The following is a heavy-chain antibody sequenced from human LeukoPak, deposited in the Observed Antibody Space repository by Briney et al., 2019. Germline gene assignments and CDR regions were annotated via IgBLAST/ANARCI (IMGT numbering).Heavy chain of an antibody. CDR1: SGSISSYY. Sequence: SETLSLTCTVSSGSISSYYWSWIRQPPGKGLEWIGYIYYSGSTNYNPSLKSRVTISVDTSKNQFSLKLSSVTAADTAVYYCARGGHYGDLIFDYWGQGTLVTVSS. CDR2: IYYSGST. J-gene: IGHJ4*02. D-gene: IGHD4-17*01. V-gene: IGHV4-59*01. CDR3: ARGGHYGDLIFDY.